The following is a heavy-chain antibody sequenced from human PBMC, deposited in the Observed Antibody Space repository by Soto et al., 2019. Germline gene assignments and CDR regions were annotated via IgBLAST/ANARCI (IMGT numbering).Heavy chain of an antibody. CDR1: GFTFSSYA. CDR3: AKGGGYCSSTSCYPHFDS. CDR2: ISGSGGST. J-gene: IGHJ4*02. V-gene: IGHV3-23*01. Sequence: EVQLLESGGGLVQPGGSLRLSCAASGFTFSSYAMSWVRQAPGKGLEWVSAISGSGGSTYYADSVKGRFTISRDNSKNTLYLQMNSLRAEDTAVYYCAKGGGYCSSTSCYPHFDSWGQGTLVTVSS. D-gene: IGHD2-2*01.